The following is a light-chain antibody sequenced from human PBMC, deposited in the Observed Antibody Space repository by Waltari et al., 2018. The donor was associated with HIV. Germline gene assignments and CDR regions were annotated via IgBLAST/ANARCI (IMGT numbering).Light chain of an antibody. Sequence: DIVLTQSPAPLSLSPGERATLSCTASESISRYLAWYQQKPGQAPRLLISDASNRATGIPARFSGSGSGTDFTITISYLEPEDFAVYYCQQRTNWPPWSFGQGTKVEIK. CDR1: ESISRY. V-gene: IGKV3-11*01. J-gene: IGKJ1*01. CDR2: DAS. CDR3: QQRTNWPPWS.